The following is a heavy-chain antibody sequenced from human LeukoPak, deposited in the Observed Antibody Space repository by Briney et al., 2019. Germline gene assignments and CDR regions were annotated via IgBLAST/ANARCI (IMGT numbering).Heavy chain of an antibody. D-gene: IGHD2-2*01. V-gene: IGHV4-59*01. J-gene: IGHJ4*02. CDR2: IYYSGST. CDR1: GGSISSYY. Sequence: SETLSLTCTVSGGSISSYYWSWIRQPPGKGLEWIGYIYYSGSTNYNPSLKSRVTISVDTSKNQFSLKLSSVTAADTAVYYCARSEPAAAYRDEYYFDYWGQGTLVTVSS. CDR3: ARSEPAAAYRDEYYFDY.